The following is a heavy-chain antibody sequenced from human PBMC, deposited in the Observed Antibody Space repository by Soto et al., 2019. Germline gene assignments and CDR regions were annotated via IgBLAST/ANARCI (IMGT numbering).Heavy chain of an antibody. CDR3: ARVYSSGPYYYYMDV. CDR2: IYHSGST. V-gene: IGHV4-4*02. CDR1: SGSISSSNW. D-gene: IGHD6-19*01. J-gene: IGHJ6*03. Sequence: QVQLQESGPGLVKPSGTLSLTCAVSSGSISSSNWWSWVRQPPGKGLEWIGEIYHSGSTNYNPSLKSRVPISVDKSKNQFSLKLSSVTAADTAVYYCARVYSSGPYYYYMDVWGKGTTVTVSS.